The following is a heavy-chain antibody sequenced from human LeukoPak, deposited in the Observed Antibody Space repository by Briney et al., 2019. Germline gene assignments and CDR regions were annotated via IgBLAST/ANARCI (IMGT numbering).Heavy chain of an antibody. J-gene: IGHJ1*01. V-gene: IGHV1-18*01. Sequence: AAVKVYCKASGYTLTSYCISWVGQAPGQGLEWMGWISAYNGNTNYEQKLQGRVTMTTEPSTSTAYMELRSLRSDDTAVYYCARDFFYDSSGYPIAEYFQHWGQGTLVTVSS. CDR1: GYTLTSYC. CDR3: ARDFFYDSSGYPIAEYFQH. D-gene: IGHD3-22*01. CDR2: ISAYNGNT.